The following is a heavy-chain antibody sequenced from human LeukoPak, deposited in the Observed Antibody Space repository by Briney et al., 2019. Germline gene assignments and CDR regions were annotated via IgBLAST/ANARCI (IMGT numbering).Heavy chain of an antibody. CDR2: ISGSGGST. D-gene: IGHD2-2*01. CDR1: GFTFNSYS. CDR3: AGSRRRGYCSSTSCHAVDY. Sequence: WGSLTLSCAASGFTFNSYSMSWVRQAPGKGLEWVSAISGSGGSTYYADSMKGRFTISRDNSKNTLYQQMNSLRAEDTAVYYCAGSRRRGYCSSTSCHAVDYWGQGTLVTVSS. V-gene: IGHV3-23*01. J-gene: IGHJ4*02.